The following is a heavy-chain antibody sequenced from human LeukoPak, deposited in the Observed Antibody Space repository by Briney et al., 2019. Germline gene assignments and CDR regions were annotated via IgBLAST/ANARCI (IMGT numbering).Heavy chain of an antibody. V-gene: IGHV1-8*01. D-gene: IGHD5-18*01. Sequence: GASVKVSCKASGYTFTSYDINWVRQATGQGLEWMGWMNPNSGNTGYAQKFQGRVTMTRKTSISTAYMELSSLRSEDTAVYYCARGKMAGYSYGYYYYYYYMDVWGKGTTVTVSS. J-gene: IGHJ6*03. CDR3: ARGKMAGYSYGYYYYYYYMDV. CDR2: MNPNSGNT. CDR1: GYTFTSYD.